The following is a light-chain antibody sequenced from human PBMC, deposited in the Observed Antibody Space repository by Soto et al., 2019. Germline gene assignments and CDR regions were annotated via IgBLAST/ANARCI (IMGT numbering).Light chain of an antibody. Sequence: QSARTHPPSAPGFPGQSVTISCTGTTMDVGYYDYVSWYQQHPGKAPKLVIYEVTKRPSGVPDRVSASKSGNTASLTVSGLRAEDEADYYCSSYAGSNNFVFGSGTKLTVL. V-gene: IGLV2-8*01. CDR3: SSYAGSNNFV. J-gene: IGLJ1*01. CDR1: TMDVGYYDY. CDR2: EVT.